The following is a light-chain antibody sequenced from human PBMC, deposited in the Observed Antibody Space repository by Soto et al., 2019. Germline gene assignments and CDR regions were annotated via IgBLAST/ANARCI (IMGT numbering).Light chain of an antibody. V-gene: IGLV4-69*01. CDR2: LNSDGSH. Sequence: QPVLTPPPSASASLGASVKLTCTLSSGHSSYAIAWHQQQPEKGHRYLMKLNSDGSHSKGDAIPDRFSGSRSGAARYLTISSLQSEDEADYYCQTWGTGIRVFGGGTKLTVL. CDR1: SGHSSYA. J-gene: IGLJ3*02. CDR3: QTWGTGIRV.